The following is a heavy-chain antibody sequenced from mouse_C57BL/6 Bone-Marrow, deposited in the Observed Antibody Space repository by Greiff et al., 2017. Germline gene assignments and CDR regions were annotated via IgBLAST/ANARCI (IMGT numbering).Heavy chain of an antibody. V-gene: IGHV3-6*01. CDR1: GYSITSGYY. Sequence: EVKLVESGPGLVKPSQSLSLTCSVTGYSITSGYYWNWIRQFPGNKLEWMGYISYDGSNNYNPSLKNRISITRDTSTNQFFLKLDAVTTEDTATYYCARGLLDFDYWGQGTTLTVSS. J-gene: IGHJ2*01. CDR2: ISYDGSN. D-gene: IGHD1-2*01. CDR3: ARGLLDFDY.